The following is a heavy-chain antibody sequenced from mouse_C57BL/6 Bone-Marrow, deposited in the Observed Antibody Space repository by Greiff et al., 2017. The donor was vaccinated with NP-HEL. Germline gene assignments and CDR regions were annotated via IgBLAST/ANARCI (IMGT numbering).Heavy chain of an antibody. J-gene: IGHJ1*03. V-gene: IGHV5-4*01. CDR2: ISDGGSYT. Sequence: EVQRVESGGGLVKPGGSLKLSCAASGFTFSSYAMSWVRQTPEKRLEWVATISDGGSYTYYPDNVKGRFTISRDNAKNNLYLQMSHLKSEDTAMYYCAREDYYGSLLYWYFDVWGTGTTVTVSS. CDR3: AREDYYGSLLYWYFDV. CDR1: GFTFSSYA. D-gene: IGHD1-1*01.